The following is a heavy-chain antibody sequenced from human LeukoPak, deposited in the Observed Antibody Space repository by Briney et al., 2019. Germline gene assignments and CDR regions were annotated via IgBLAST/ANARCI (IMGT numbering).Heavy chain of an antibody. CDR2: INPNSGGT. Sequence: ASVKVSCKASGYTFTGYYMHWVRQAPGQGLEWMGWINPNSGGTNYAQKFQGRVTMTRDTSISTAYMELSRLRSDDTAVYYCARRIWFGELSFNWFDPSGQGTLVTVSS. V-gene: IGHV1-2*02. J-gene: IGHJ5*02. CDR3: ARRIWFGELSFNWFDP. CDR1: GYTFTGYY. D-gene: IGHD3-10*01.